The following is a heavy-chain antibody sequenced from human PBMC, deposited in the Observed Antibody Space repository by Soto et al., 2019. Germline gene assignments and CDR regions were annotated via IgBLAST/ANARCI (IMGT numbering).Heavy chain of an antibody. CDR2: IYWDDDK. Sequence: SGPTLVNPTPTLTLTCTFSGFSLSTSGVGVGWIRQPPGKALEWLALIYWDDDKRYSPSLKSRLTITKDTSKNQVVLTMTNMDPVDTATYYCAHRKRGRDFWSGLNKGGHFDYWGQGTLVTVSS. D-gene: IGHD3-3*01. J-gene: IGHJ4*02. CDR1: GFSLSTSGVG. CDR3: AHRKRGRDFWSGLNKGGHFDY. V-gene: IGHV2-5*02.